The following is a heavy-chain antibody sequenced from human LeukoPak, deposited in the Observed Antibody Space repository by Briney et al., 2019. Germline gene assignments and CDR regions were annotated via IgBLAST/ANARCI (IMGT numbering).Heavy chain of an antibody. D-gene: IGHD2-2*01. Sequence: KSSETLSLTCTVSGGSISSHYWSWLRQPPGKGLEWIGYIYYRGSTNYNPSLKSRVTISVDTSKNQFSLKLSSVPAADTAVYYCARQATYCSSTSCGLAFDIWGQGTMVTVSS. V-gene: IGHV4-59*08. CDR3: ARQATYCSSTSCGLAFDI. CDR1: GGSISSHY. J-gene: IGHJ3*02. CDR2: IYYRGST.